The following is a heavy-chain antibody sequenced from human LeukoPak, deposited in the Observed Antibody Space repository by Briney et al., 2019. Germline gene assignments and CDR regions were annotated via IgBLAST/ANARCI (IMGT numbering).Heavy chain of an antibody. CDR1: GGSISSSSYY. CDR2: IYYSGST. J-gene: IGHJ4*02. D-gene: IGHD3-22*01. CDR3: ARRYSSGNFDY. Sequence: SETLSLTCTVSGGSISSSSYYWGWIRQPPGKGLEWIGSIYYSGSTHYNPSLKSRVTISVDTSKNQFSLKLSSVTAADTAVYYCARRYSSGNFDYWGQGTLVTVSS. V-gene: IGHV4-39*01.